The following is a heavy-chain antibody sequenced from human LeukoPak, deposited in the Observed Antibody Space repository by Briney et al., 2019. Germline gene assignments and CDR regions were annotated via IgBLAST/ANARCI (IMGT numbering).Heavy chain of an antibody. J-gene: IGHJ5*02. CDR1: GFTFSSYE. D-gene: IGHD3-10*01. Sequence: GGSLRLSCAASGFTFSSYEMNWVRQAPGKGLEWVSYISSSGSTIYYADSVKGRFTISRDNAKNSLYLQMNSLRAEDTAVYYCAKDSGLLWFGEEKDNWFDPWGQGTLVTVSS. CDR3: AKDSGLLWFGEEKDNWFDP. CDR2: ISSSGSTI. V-gene: IGHV3-48*03.